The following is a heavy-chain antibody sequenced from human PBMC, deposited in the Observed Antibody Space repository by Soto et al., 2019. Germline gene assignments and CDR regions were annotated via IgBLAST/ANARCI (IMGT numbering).Heavy chain of an antibody. J-gene: IGHJ6*03. CDR2: INAGNGNT. CDR1: GYTFTSYA. V-gene: IGHV1-3*01. CDR3: ARVAIIPRGYYYYMVF. D-gene: IGHD2-2*02. Sequence: GASVKVSCKASGYTFTSYALHWVRQAPGQRLEWTGWINAGNGNTKYSQKFQGRVTITRDTSASTAYMELSSLRSEDTAVYYCARVAIIPRGYYYYMVFWGKGTTVTGSS.